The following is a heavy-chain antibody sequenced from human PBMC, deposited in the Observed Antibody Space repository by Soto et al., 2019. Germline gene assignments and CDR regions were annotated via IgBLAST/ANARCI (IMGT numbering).Heavy chain of an antibody. V-gene: IGHV4-39*01. CDR3: ARLHCTSPSRVPLDP. D-gene: IGHD2-2*01. CDR2: IYYSGTS. CDR1: GGSISDDTYY. Sequence: PSETLSLSCTVSGGSISDDTYYWGWIRQPPGKGLEWIGSIYYSGTSSYNPSLESRVTMSVDTSKKQLSLRLRSVTATDTAVYYCARLHCTSPSRVPLDPWGHGRLVT. J-gene: IGHJ5*02.